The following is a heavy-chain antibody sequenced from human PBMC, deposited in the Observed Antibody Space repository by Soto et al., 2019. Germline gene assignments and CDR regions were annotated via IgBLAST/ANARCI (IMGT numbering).Heavy chain of an antibody. CDR3: AKGRGGSGSLTPRVDF. J-gene: IGHJ4*02. CDR1: GFTFNNYA. V-gene: IGHV3-23*01. D-gene: IGHD3-10*01. CDR2: ISGGGDTT. Sequence: EVQLLESGGGLVQPGGSLRLSCAASGFTFNNYAMTWVRQAPGKGQEWVSAISGGGDTTSYADSVKGRFSVSRDRSKNTLYLQMSSLRAEDTALYYCAKGRGGSGSLTPRVDFWGQGTLVTVSS.